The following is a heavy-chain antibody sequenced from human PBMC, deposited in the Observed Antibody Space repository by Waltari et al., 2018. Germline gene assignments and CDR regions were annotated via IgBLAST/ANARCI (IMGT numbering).Heavy chain of an antibody. D-gene: IGHD1-1*01. CDR3: AKLAGISAWFFDY. CDR1: GFTFSCCA. CDR2: INNAGDDT. V-gene: IGHV3-23*01. J-gene: IGHJ4*02. Sequence: VQVLESGGGLVQPGGSLRLSCAASGFTFSCCAMSWVRQAPGKGLEWVSTINNAGDDTYYADSVRGRFTISRDNSKNTLYLQVNSLRAEDTAIYYCAKLAGISAWFFDYWGQGTLVTVSS.